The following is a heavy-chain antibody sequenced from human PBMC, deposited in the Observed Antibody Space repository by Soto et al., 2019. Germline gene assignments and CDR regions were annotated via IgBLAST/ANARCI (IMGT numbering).Heavy chain of an antibody. CDR1: GYSFPTYG. V-gene: IGHV1-18*04. J-gene: IGHJ4*02. CDR3: ARDGGLPNLDGVDY. CDR2: ISASNGNT. D-gene: IGHD1-26*01. Sequence: QVQLVQSGPEVKMPGASVKVSCKASGYSFPTYGFSWVRQAPGQGLEWVGWISASNGNTNYAQKFQGRVTMTTDRATNTAYMDLRSLTTDDTAVYYCARDGGLPNLDGVDYWGLGTAVTVSA.